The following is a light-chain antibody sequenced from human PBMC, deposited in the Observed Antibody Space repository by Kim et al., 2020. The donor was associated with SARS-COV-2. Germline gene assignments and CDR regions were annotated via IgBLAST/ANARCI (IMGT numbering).Light chain of an antibody. CDR2: EVS. CDR3: CSYAGPSTFMV. Sequence: QSLTISCTGTSIDVGNYDLVSWYQHRPGKAPKLLIFEVSKRPSGVSDRFSGSKSGDTASMTISGLQAEDETDYYCCSYAGPSTFMVFGGGTQLTVL. CDR1: SIDVGNYDL. J-gene: IGLJ3*02. V-gene: IGLV2-23*02.